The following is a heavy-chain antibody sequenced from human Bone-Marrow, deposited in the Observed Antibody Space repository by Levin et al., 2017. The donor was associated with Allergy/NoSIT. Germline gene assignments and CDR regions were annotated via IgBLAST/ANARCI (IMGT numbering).Heavy chain of an antibody. CDR2: IYYGGST. CDR1: GGSIRIFY. CDR3: AREVSTGRGCYYGLDV. D-gene: IGHD5/OR15-5a*01. Sequence: SQTLSLTCTVSGGSIRIFYWNWIRQSPGKGLEWIGYIYYGGSTNYNPSLKSRVTISVDTSKNQFSLNLNSVTATDTAVYYCAREVSTGRGCYYGLDVWGQGTTVTVSS. V-gene: IGHV4-59*01. J-gene: IGHJ6*02.